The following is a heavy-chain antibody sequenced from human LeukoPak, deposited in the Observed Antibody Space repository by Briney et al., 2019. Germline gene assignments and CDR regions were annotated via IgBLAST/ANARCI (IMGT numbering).Heavy chain of an antibody. Sequence: SETLSLTCVVYSGSLSGYYWSGIRQPPGQGLEWIGEINRSGSTRYNPSLKSRVAILVDTSKNQFSLKLTSVTAADTAVYYCARASSEPVISGYMDVWGRGTTVTVSS. J-gene: IGHJ6*03. CDR3: ARASSEPVISGYMDV. CDR2: INRSGST. D-gene: IGHD1-14*01. V-gene: IGHV4-34*01. CDR1: SGSLSGYY.